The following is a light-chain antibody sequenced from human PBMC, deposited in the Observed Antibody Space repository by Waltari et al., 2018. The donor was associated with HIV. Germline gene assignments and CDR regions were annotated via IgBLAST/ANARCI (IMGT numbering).Light chain of an antibody. Sequence: QSVLTQPPSVSAAPGQKVTISCSGSSSQIGRNFLSWYQHLPGTAPKLLIYDNNKRPSGIPDRFSGSTSGTSGTLGITGLQTGDEADYYCGTWDYSLSAGVFGGGTKLTVL. J-gene: IGLJ3*02. CDR2: DNN. CDR1: SSQIGRNF. V-gene: IGLV1-51*01. CDR3: GTWDYSLSAGV.